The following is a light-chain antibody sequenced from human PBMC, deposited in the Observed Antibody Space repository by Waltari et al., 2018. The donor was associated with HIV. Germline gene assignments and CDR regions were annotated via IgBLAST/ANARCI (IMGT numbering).Light chain of an antibody. V-gene: IGLV3-25*03. CDR1: ALSKQF. Sequence: SYELTQPPSVSVSPGQTARISCSGDALSKQFVYWYQQKPGQAPVSVIFKDTERPPGIPERFSGSSSGTNATLTISGVQAEDEADFYCQSADIPGTVVFGGGTRLTVL. CDR2: KDT. J-gene: IGLJ2*01. CDR3: QSADIPGTVV.